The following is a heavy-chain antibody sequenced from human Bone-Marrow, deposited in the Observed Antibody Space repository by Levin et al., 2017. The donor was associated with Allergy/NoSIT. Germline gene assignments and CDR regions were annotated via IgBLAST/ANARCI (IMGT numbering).Heavy chain of an antibody. CDR2: IYPGDSDT. J-gene: IGHJ4*02. D-gene: IGHD3-10*01. Sequence: GESLKISCKGYEYNFSKYWIAWVRQLPGKGLEWMGTIYPGDSDTRYSPSFHGQVTMSADKSITTAYLQWSSLKASDSAMYYCARHDSEDSGTGTYQIDYWGQGTLVTVSS. V-gene: IGHV5-51*01. CDR3: ARHDSEDSGTGTYQIDY. CDR1: EYNFSKYW.